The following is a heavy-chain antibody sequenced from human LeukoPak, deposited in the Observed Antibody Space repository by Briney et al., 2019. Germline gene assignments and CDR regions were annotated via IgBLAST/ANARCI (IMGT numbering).Heavy chain of an antibody. J-gene: IGHJ6*02. CDR2: ISGSGGST. CDR1: GFTFSSYA. Sequence: PGGSLRLSCAASGFTFSSYAMSWVRQAPGKGLEWVSAISGSGGSTYYADSVKGRSTISRDNSKNTLYLQMNSLRAEDTAVYYCAKDYYYYYGMDVWGQGTTVTVSS. V-gene: IGHV3-23*01. CDR3: AKDYYYYYGMDV.